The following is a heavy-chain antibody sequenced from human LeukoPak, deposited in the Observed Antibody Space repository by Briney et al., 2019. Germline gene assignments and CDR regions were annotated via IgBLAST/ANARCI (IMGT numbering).Heavy chain of an antibody. CDR2: INPSGGST. D-gene: IGHD6-6*01. Sequence: GASVKVSCKASGYTFTGYYMHWVRQAPGQGLEWMGIINPSGGSTSYAQKFQGRVTMTRDTSTSTVYMELSSLRSEDTAVYYCARWTAQLPGLDYWGQGTLVTVSS. CDR3: ARWTAQLPGLDY. V-gene: IGHV1-46*01. CDR1: GYTFTGYY. J-gene: IGHJ4*02.